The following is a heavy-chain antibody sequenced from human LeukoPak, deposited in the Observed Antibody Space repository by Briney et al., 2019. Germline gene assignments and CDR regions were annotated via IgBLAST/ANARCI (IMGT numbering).Heavy chain of an antibody. J-gene: IGHJ5*02. CDR2: IYYSGST. V-gene: IGHV4-59*01. D-gene: IGHD3-10*01. Sequence: PSETLSLTCTVSGGSISSYYWSWIRQPPGKGLEWIGYIYYSGSTNYNPSLKSRVTISVDTSKNQFSLKLSSVTAADTAVYYCAREMVRGVAYNWFDPWGQGTLVTVSS. CDR3: AREMVRGVAYNWFDP. CDR1: GGSISSYY.